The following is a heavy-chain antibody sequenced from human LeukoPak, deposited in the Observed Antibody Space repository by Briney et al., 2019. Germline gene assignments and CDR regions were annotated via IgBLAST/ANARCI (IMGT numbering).Heavy chain of an antibody. V-gene: IGHV3-48*01. D-gene: IGHD1-26*01. Sequence: QSGGSLRLSCAASGFTFSNYEMHWVRQAPGKGLEWVSYISSSSSTIYYADSVKGRFTISRDNAKNSLYLQMNSLRAEDTAVYYCARDGTVRHGFYYYYYMDVWGKGTTVTVSS. CDR1: GFTFSNYE. CDR3: ARDGTVRHGFYYYYYMDV. J-gene: IGHJ6*03. CDR2: ISSSSSTI.